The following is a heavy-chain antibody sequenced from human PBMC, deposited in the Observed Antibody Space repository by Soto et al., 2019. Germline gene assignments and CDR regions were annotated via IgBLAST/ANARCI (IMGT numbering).Heavy chain of an antibody. V-gene: IGHV3-15*07. CDR2: IKSKTDGGTT. J-gene: IGHJ4*02. CDR3: TTDPIRLELFPDLLDY. Sequence: PGGSLRLSCAASGFTFSNAWMNWVRQAPGKGLEWVGRIKSKTDGGTTDYAAPVKGRFTISRDDSKNTLYLQMNSLKTEDTALYYCTTDPIRLELFPDLLDYWGQGTLVTVSS. D-gene: IGHD1-7*01. CDR1: GFTFSNAW.